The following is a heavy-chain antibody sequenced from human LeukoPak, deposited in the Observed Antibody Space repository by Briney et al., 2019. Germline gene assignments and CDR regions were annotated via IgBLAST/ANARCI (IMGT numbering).Heavy chain of an antibody. CDR2: INAGNGNT. J-gene: IGHJ4*02. Sequence: ASVKVSCKASGYTFTSYAMHWVRQAPGQRLEWMGWINAGNGNTKYPQKFQGRVTITRDTSASTAYMELSSLRSEDTAVYYCARRSVDSSEIFDYWGQGTLVTVSS. CDR3: ARRSVDSSEIFDY. D-gene: IGHD5-18*01. V-gene: IGHV1-3*01. CDR1: GYTFTSYA.